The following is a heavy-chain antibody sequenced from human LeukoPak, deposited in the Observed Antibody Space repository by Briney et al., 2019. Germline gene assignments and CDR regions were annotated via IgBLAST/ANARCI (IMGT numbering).Heavy chain of an antibody. CDR2: FDPEDGET. J-gene: IGHJ3*02. Sequence: ASVKVSCKVSGYTLTELSMHWVRQAPGKGLEWMGGFDPEDGETIYAQKFQGRVTMTEDTSTDTAYMELSSLRSEDTAVYYCATSRPYSGYDLAAFDIWGQGTVVTVSS. D-gene: IGHD5-12*01. CDR3: ATSRPYSGYDLAAFDI. CDR1: GYTLTELS. V-gene: IGHV1-24*01.